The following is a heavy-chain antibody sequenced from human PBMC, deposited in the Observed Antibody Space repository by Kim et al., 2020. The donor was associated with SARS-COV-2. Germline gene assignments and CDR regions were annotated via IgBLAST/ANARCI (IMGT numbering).Heavy chain of an antibody. CDR1: GYTFTSYA. J-gene: IGHJ4*02. Sequence: ASVKVSCKASGYTFTSYAMNWVRQAPGQGLEWMGWINTNTGNPTYAQGFTGRFVFSLDTSVSTAYLQISSLKAEDTAVYYCARGGLLGYYGSGSHASNDYWGQGTLVTVSS. D-gene: IGHD3-10*01. CDR3: ARGGLLGYYGSGSHASNDY. V-gene: IGHV7-4-1*02. CDR2: INTNTGNP.